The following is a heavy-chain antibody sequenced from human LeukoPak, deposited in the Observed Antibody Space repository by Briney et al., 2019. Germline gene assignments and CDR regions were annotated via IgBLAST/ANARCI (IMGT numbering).Heavy chain of an antibody. CDR2: IYYSGST. J-gene: IGHJ5*02. CDR3: ASPRYCSSTSCSSPIDP. Sequence: SETLSLTCTVSGGSISSYYWSWLRQPPGKGLEWIGYIYYSGSTNYNPSLKSRVTISVDTSKNQFSLKLSSVTAADTAVYYCASPRYCSSTSCSSPIDPWGQGTLVTVSS. CDR1: GGSISSYY. D-gene: IGHD2-2*01. V-gene: IGHV4-59*08.